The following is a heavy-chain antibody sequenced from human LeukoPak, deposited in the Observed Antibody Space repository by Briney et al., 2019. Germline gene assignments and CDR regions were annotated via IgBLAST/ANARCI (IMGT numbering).Heavy chain of an antibody. Sequence: ASVKVSCKASGYTFTSNGISWVRQAPGEGLEWMGWISAYNGNTNYAQKLQGRVTMTTDTSTSTAYMELRSLRSDDTAVYYCARAPQYYYGSSGYPFLFDYWGQGTLVTVSS. CDR2: ISAYNGNT. V-gene: IGHV1-18*01. CDR1: GYTFTSNG. CDR3: ARAPQYYYGSSGYPFLFDY. J-gene: IGHJ4*02. D-gene: IGHD3-22*01.